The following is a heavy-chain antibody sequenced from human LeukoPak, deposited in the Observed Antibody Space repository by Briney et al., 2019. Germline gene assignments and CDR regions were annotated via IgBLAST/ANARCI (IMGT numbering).Heavy chain of an antibody. Sequence: GGSLRLSCAASGFIVSTNYMSWVRQAPGKGLEWVSVIYSGGSTKYADSVKGRFTISRDISKNTLYLQMNSLRAEDTAVYYCARPTSGSYLGYYFDYWGQGTLVTVSS. J-gene: IGHJ4*02. CDR2: IYSGGST. CDR3: ARPTSGSYLGYYFDY. D-gene: IGHD1-26*01. CDR1: GFIVSTNY. V-gene: IGHV3-53*01.